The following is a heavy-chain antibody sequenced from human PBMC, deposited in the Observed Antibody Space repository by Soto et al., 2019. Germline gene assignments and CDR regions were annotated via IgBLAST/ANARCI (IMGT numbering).Heavy chain of an antibody. CDR3: AKLVIGYCSGNTCDDY. CDR1: GFTFSYG. Sequence: VQLLESGGGLIQPGGSLRLSCAASGFTFSYGIHWLRQAPGKGLEWVAYISYDSSNKFYGDSVKGRFTISIDNSKNTQFLQMNSLRAEDTAVYYCAKLVIGYCSGNTCDDYWGQGTLVAVSS. V-gene: IGHV3-30*18. D-gene: IGHD2-15*01. J-gene: IGHJ4*02. CDR2: ISYDSSNK.